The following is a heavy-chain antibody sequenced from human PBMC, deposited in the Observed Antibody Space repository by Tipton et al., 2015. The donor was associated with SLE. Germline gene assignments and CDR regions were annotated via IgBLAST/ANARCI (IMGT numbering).Heavy chain of an antibody. CDR2: IYYSGIT. V-gene: IGHV4-30-4*01. Sequence: TLSLTCTVSGGSISSGDYYWSWIRQPPGKGLEWIGYIYYSGITHYNPSLKSRLSISVDTSKNQFSLKLSSVTAADTAVYYCARDLDGYNYGDYWGQGILVTVSS. CDR3: ARDLDGYNYGDY. CDR1: GGSISSGDYY. J-gene: IGHJ4*02. D-gene: IGHD5-24*01.